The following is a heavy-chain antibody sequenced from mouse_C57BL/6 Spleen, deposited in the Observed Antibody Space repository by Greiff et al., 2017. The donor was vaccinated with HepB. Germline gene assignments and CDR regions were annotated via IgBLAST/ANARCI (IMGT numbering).Heavy chain of an antibody. J-gene: IGHJ2*01. Sequence: VQLKQSGPELVKPGASVKIPCKASGYTFTDYNMDWVKQSHGKSLEWIGDINPNNGGTIYNQKFKGKATLTLDKSSSTAYMELRSLTSEDTAVYYCARSLYDYPHYFDCWGQGTTLTVSS. V-gene: IGHV1-18*01. CDR1: GYTFTDYN. D-gene: IGHD2-4*01. CDR2: INPNNGGT. CDR3: ARSLYDYPHYFDC.